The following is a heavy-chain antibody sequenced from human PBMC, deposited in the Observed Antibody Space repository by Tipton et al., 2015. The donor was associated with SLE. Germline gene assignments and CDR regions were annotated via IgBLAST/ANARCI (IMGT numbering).Heavy chain of an antibody. D-gene: IGHD3-10*01. J-gene: IGHJ4*02. Sequence: TLSLTCAVYGGSFSGYYWSWIRQPPGKGLEWIGEINHSGSTNYNPSLKSRVTISVDTSKNQFSLKLSSVTAADTAVYYCARAKRIWFGESPNYFDYWGQGTLVTVSS. V-gene: IGHV4-34*09. CDR2: INHSGST. CDR3: ARAKRIWFGESPNYFDY. CDR1: GGSFSGYY.